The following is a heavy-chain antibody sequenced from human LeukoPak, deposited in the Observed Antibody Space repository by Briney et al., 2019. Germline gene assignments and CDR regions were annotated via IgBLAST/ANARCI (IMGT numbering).Heavy chain of an antibody. Sequence: PGGSLRLSCAASGFTFSNYNMNWVRQAPGKGLEWVSSITTTSTYISYADSVKGRFTISRDNAKNSLYLQINSLGAEDTAVYYCARKDIVVVPAAFEEYYYYYMDVWGKGTTVTVSS. CDR1: GFTFSNYN. D-gene: IGHD2-2*01. CDR3: ARKDIVVVPAAFEEYYYYYMDV. CDR2: ITTTSTYI. J-gene: IGHJ6*03. V-gene: IGHV3-21*01.